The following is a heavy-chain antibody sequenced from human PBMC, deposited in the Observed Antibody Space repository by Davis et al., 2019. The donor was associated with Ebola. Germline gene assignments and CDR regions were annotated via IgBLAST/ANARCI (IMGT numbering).Heavy chain of an antibody. V-gene: IGHV1-69*13. D-gene: IGHD5-12*01. CDR3: ARDEPIVATIIGYYFDY. J-gene: IGHJ4*02. CDR2: IIPIFGTA. Sequence: SVKVSCKASGGTFSSYAISWVQQAPGQGLEWMGGIIPIFGTANYAQKFQGRVTITADESTSTAYMELSSLRSEDTAVYYCARDEPIVATIIGYYFDYWGQGTLVTVSS. CDR1: GGTFSSYA.